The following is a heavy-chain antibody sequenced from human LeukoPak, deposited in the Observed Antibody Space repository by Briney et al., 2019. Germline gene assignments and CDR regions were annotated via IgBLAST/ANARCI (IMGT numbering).Heavy chain of an antibody. Sequence: PGGSLRLSCAASGFTFSSYGMHWVRQAPGKGLEWVAFIRYDGSNKYYADSVKGRFTISRDNPKNTLYLQMNSLRAEDTAVYYCAKDEARRRDGYNYLIDYWGQGTLVTVSS. J-gene: IGHJ4*02. V-gene: IGHV3-30*02. D-gene: IGHD5-24*01. CDR2: IRYDGSNK. CDR1: GFTFSSYG. CDR3: AKDEARRRDGYNYLIDY.